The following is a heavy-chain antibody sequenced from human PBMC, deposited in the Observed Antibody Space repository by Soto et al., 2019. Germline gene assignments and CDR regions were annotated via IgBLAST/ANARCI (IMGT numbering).Heavy chain of an antibody. CDR2: ISGSGGSM. CDR3: SKDPFVYDFLI. V-gene: IGHV3-23*01. D-gene: IGHD3-3*01. CDR1: EFTFSSYA. J-gene: IGHJ3*02. Sequence: PGGSLRLSCAASEFTFSSYAFAWVRQAPGKGLEWVSSISGSGGSMYYADSAKGRFTISRDNSRNTLYLQMNSLRAEDTAVYYCSKDPFVYDFLIWGQGKMVTVSS.